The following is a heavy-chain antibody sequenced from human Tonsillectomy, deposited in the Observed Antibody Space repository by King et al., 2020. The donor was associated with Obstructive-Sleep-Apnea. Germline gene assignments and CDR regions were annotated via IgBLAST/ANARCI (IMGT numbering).Heavy chain of an antibody. Sequence: VQLVESGGGLVQPGGSLRLSCTPSGFTFSSYAMNWVRQPPGKGLEWVSVISDSGSSTYYADSVKGRFPISRDNSKNTLFLQKHSLRAEDTAIYYCAKGFGSGFEITGGFWGQGTLVTVSS. V-gene: IGHV3-23*04. J-gene: IGHJ4*02. D-gene: IGHD3-3*01. CDR1: GFTFSSYA. CDR3: AKGFGSGFEITGGF. CDR2: ISDSGSST.